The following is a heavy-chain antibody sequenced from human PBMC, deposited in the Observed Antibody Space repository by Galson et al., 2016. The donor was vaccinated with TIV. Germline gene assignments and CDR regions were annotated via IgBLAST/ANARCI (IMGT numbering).Heavy chain of an antibody. CDR2: ISYDGSNK. J-gene: IGHJ4*02. CDR3: AKDRDLYPPFMGTFGH. Sequence: SLRLSCAASGFTFSRFGMHWVRQAPGKGLEWVAVISYDGSNKYYADSVKGRLTISRDNSKNTLYLQMNSLRAEDTAVYYCAKDRDLYPPFMGTFGHWGQGTMVTVSS. D-gene: IGHD7-27*01. V-gene: IGHV3-30*18. CDR1: GFTFSRFG.